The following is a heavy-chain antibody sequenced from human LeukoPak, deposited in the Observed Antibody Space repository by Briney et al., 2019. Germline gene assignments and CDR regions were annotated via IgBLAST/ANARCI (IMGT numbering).Heavy chain of an antibody. V-gene: IGHV1-8*02. CDR1: GYTFTGYY. Sequence: ASVKVSCKASGYTFTGYYMHWVRQAPGQGLEWMGWMNPNSGNTGYAQKFQGRVTMTRNTSISTAYMELSSLRSEDTAVYYCARGFYDILTGYWVDAFDIWGQGTMVTVSS. CDR2: MNPNSGNT. CDR3: ARGFYDILTGYWVDAFDI. J-gene: IGHJ3*02. D-gene: IGHD3-9*01.